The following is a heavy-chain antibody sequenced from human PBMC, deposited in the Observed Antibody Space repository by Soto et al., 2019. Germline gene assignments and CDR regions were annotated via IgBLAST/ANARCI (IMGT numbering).Heavy chain of an antibody. CDR3: ARGIAAGELDY. D-gene: IGHD6-13*01. CDR1: GYILSNYY. J-gene: IGHJ4*01. V-gene: IGHV1-46*01. CDR2: INPSGGST. Sequence: ASVKDSCKASGYILSNYYMHWVRQAPGQGLEWMGIINPSGGSTSYPQKFQGRVTMTRDTSTSTVYMELSSLRSEDTAVYYCARGIAAGELDYWGHGTLVTVSS.